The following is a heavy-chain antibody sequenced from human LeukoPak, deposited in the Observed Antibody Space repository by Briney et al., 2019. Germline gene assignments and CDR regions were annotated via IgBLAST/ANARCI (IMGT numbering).Heavy chain of an antibody. V-gene: IGHV4-59*01. Sequence: SETLSLTCTGSGGSISSYYWSWIRQPPGNGLEWIGYIYYSGSTNYNPSLKSRVTISVDTSKNQFSLKLSSVTAADTAVYYCARGVVVIGWFDPWGQGTLVTVSS. CDR3: ARGVVVIGWFDP. CDR2: IYYSGST. J-gene: IGHJ5*02. D-gene: IGHD3-22*01. CDR1: GGSISSYY.